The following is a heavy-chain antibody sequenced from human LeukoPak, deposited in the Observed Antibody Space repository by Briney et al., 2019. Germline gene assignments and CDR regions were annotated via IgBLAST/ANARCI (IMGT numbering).Heavy chain of an antibody. J-gene: IGHJ6*03. Sequence: PSETLSLTCAVYGGSFSGYYWSWIRQPPGKGLEWIGEINHSGSTNYNPSLKSRVTISVDTSKNQFSLKLSSVTAADTAVYYCARARAYSRGYYYYYMDVWGKGTTVTVSS. V-gene: IGHV4-34*01. CDR3: ARARAYSRGYYYYYMDV. CDR2: INHSGST. CDR1: GGSFSGYY. D-gene: IGHD4-11*01.